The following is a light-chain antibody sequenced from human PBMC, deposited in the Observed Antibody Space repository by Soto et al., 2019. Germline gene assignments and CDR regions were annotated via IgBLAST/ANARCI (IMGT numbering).Light chain of an antibody. CDR1: SGHSSFA. CDR3: QTWGTGIRV. J-gene: IGLJ3*02. V-gene: IGLV4-69*01. Sequence: QAVVTQSPSASASLGASVKLTCTLSSGHSSFAIAWHQQRPEKGPRYLMKLNSDGSHSKGDGIPDRFSGSSSGAERYLTISSLQSEDEADYYCQTWGTGIRVFGGGTKVTVL. CDR2: LNSDGSH.